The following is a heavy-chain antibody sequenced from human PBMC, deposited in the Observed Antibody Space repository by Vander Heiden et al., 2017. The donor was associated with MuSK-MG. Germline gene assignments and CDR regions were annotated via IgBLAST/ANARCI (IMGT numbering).Heavy chain of an antibody. CDR3: ARGTTVTSYYYYYYMDV. V-gene: IGHV4-59*01. J-gene: IGHJ6*03. Sequence: QVQLQESGPGLVKPSETLSLTCTVSGGSISSYSWSWIRQPPGKGLEWIGYIYYSGSTNYNPSLKSRVTISVDTSKNQFSLKLSSVTAADTAVYYCARGTTVTSYYYYYYMDVWGKGTTVTVSS. CDR1: GGSISSYS. CDR2: IYYSGST. D-gene: IGHD4-4*01.